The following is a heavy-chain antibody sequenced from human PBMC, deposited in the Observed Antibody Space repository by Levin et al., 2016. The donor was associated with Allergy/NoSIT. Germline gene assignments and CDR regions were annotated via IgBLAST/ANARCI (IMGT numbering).Heavy chain of an antibody. CDR1: GFTFSDYY. V-gene: IGHV3-11*06. CDR2: ISYAGSYT. J-gene: IGHJ4*02. D-gene: IGHD3-10*01. Sequence: GGSLRLSCAASGFTFSDYYMSWVRQAPGKGLEWLSYISYAGSYTNYADSVKGRFTISRDNAQNLLYLQMNSLRAEDTGVYYCARDDISLNRGLGYWGQGTLVTVSS. CDR3: ARDDISLNRGLGY.